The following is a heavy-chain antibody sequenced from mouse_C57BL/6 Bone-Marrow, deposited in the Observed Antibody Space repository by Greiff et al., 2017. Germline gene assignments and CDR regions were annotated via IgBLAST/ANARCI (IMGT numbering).Heavy chain of an antibody. J-gene: IGHJ4*01. Sequence: EVKLEESGGGLVKPGGSLKLSCAASGFTFRSYAMSWVRQTPQQRLEWVATISDGGSYTYYPDNVKGRFTISRDNAKNNLYLQIRHLKSEATAMWYCAREREISTVYYYARGYWGKGTSVTVSS. CDR1: GFTFRSYA. CDR3: AREREISTVYYYARGY. V-gene: IGHV5-4*03. CDR2: ISDGGSYT. D-gene: IGHD1-1*01.